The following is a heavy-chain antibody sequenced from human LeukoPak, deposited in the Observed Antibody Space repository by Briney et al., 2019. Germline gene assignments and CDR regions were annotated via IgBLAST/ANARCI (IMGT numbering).Heavy chain of an antibody. J-gene: IGHJ4*02. D-gene: IGHD1-7*01. Sequence: TGGSLRLSCAASGFTFSSYEMNWVRQAPGKGLEWVSYISSSGSTIYYADSVKGRFTISRDNAKNSLYLQMNSLRAEDTAVYYCATEGVNWNYGNYFDYWGQGTLATVSS. V-gene: IGHV3-48*03. CDR2: ISSSGSTI. CDR1: GFTFSSYE. CDR3: ATEGVNWNYGNYFDY.